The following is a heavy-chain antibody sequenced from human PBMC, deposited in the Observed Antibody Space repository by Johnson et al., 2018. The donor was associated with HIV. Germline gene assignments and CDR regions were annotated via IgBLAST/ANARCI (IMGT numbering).Heavy chain of an antibody. D-gene: IGHD6-19*01. CDR3: ARDAPRRIAVADPKDGHDAFDI. V-gene: IGHV3-30-3*01. CDR2: ISYDGSNK. Sequence: QVQLVESGGGVVQPGRSLRLSCAASGFTFSSYAMHWVRQAPGKGLEWVAVISYDGSNKYYADSVKGRFTISRDNPKNTLYLQMNSLRAECTAVYYCARDAPRRIAVADPKDGHDAFDIWGQGTMVTVSS. CDR1: GFTFSSYA. J-gene: IGHJ3*02.